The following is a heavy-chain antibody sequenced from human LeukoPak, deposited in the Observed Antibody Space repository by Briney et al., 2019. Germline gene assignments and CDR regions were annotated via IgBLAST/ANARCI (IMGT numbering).Heavy chain of an antibody. Sequence: PSETRSLTCAVSGFSITTNYFWGWIRQAPGKGLQWIGSIYHTGNAYYNPSLKSRVTISVDSSRNQFSLKLTSITAADTSVYFCARGVVQGLTDWYFDLWGRGTLLTVSS. CDR3: ARGVVQGLTDWYFDL. D-gene: IGHD3-10*01. CDR1: GFSITTNYF. CDR2: IYHTGNA. V-gene: IGHV4-38-2*01. J-gene: IGHJ2*01.